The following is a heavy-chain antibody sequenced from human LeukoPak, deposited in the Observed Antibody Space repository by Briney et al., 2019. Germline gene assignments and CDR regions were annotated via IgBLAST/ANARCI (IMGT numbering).Heavy chain of an antibody. V-gene: IGHV3-66*01. CDR3: AKDQVSYDSSGDGMDV. CDR1: GFTVSSNY. D-gene: IGHD3-22*01. J-gene: IGHJ6*02. CDR2: IYSGGST. Sequence: GGSLRLSCAASGFTVSSNYMSWVRQAPGKGLEWVSVIYSGGSTYYADSVKGRFTISRDNSKNTLYLQMNSLRAEDTAVYYCAKDQVSYDSSGDGMDVWGQGTTVTVSS.